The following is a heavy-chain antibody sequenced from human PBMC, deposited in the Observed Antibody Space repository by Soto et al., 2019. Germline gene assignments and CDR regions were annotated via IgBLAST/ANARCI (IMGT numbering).Heavy chain of an antibody. V-gene: IGHV1-2*02. CDR1: GYTFTGYY. D-gene: IGHD5-18*01. Sequence: GSVKVSCKASGYTFTGYYMHWVRQAPGQGLEWMGWINPNRGGTNYAQKFQGRVTMTRDTSISTAYMELSRLRSDDTAVYYCARDNPPVDTAMGGKYYYYGMDVWGQGTTVTVSS. CDR3: ARDNPPVDTAMGGKYYYYGMDV. J-gene: IGHJ6*02. CDR2: INPNRGGT.